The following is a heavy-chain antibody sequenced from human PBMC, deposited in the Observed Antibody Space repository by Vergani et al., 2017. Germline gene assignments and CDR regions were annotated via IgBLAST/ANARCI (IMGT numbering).Heavy chain of an antibody. V-gene: IGHV5-51*01. CDR3: AITSMVRGVNYYGMDV. Sequence: EVQLVQSGAEVKKPGESLRISCKGSGYSFTSYWISWVRQMPGKGLEWMGIIYPGDSDTRYSPSFQGQVTISADKSISTAYLQWSSLKASDTAMYYCAITSMVRGVNYYGMDVWGQGTTVTVSS. J-gene: IGHJ6*02. D-gene: IGHD3-10*01. CDR1: GYSFTSYW. CDR2: IYPGDSDT.